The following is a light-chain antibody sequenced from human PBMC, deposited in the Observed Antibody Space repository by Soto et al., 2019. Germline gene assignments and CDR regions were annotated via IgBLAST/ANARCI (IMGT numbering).Light chain of an antibody. V-gene: IGKV3-20*01. J-gene: IGKJ2*01. CDR3: QQYGSSPT. CDR2: GAS. CDR1: QSVSSSY. Sequence: EIVLRQSPGTLSLSPGERATLSCMASQSVSSSYLAWYQQKPGQAPRLLIYGASSRATGIPDRFSGSGSGTDFTLTISRLEPEDFALYYCQQYGSSPTFGQGTKLEIK.